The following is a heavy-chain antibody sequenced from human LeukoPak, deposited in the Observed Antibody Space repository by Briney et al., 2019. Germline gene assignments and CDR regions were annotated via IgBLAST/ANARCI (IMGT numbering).Heavy chain of an antibody. CDR1: GGSITSSY. Sequence: SETLSLTCTVSGGSITSSYWSWIRQPPGKGLELIGFFYYSGSTNYNPSLKSRVTISLDTSKNQFSLKMTSVTAADTAAYYCARARYGSTSCPYYFDYWGPGTLVTVSS. D-gene: IGHD2-2*01. V-gene: IGHV4-59*01. J-gene: IGHJ4*02. CDR3: ARARYGSTSCPYYFDY. CDR2: FYYSGST.